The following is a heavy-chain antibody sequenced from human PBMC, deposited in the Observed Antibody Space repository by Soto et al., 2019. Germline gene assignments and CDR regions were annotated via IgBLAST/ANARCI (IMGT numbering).Heavy chain of an antibody. CDR1: EVTVSGRS. Sequence: EVQLVESGGGLVQPGGSLRLSCAASEVTVSGRSVHWVRQAPGKGLVWVSGIDQFGPDSTYADSVKGRFTSSRDNATNTVYLQMNSLRVEDTAVYYCARGWFGPDVWGKGTTVTVSS. V-gene: IGHV3-74*01. J-gene: IGHJ6*03. D-gene: IGHD3-10*01. CDR2: IDQFGPDS. CDR3: ARGWFGPDV.